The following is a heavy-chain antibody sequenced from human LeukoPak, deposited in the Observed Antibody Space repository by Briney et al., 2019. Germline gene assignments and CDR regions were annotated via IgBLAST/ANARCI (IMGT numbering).Heavy chain of an antibody. V-gene: IGHV3-21*01. Sequence: GGSLRLSCAASGFTFSSYSMNWVRQAPGKGLEWVSSISSSSSYIYYADSVKGRFTISRDNAKNSLYLQMNSLRAEDTAVYYCARDGYGFWSGYSLDYWGQGTLVTVSS. CDR3: ARDGYGFWSGYSLDY. CDR1: GFTFSSYS. J-gene: IGHJ4*02. D-gene: IGHD3-3*01. CDR2: ISSSSSYI.